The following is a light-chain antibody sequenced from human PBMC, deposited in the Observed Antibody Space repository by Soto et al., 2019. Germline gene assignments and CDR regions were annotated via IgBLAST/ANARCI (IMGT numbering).Light chain of an antibody. V-gene: IGKV3-15*01. CDR3: QQRSNWPIT. J-gene: IGKJ5*01. Sequence: EIEMAQSTYSLSVSPRQSATLSCRASQSVSSNLAWYQQKPGQAPRLLIYGASTRATGIPARFSGSGSGTEFTLTISSLEPEDFAVYYCQQRSNWPITFGQGTRLEIK. CDR1: QSVSSN. CDR2: GAS.